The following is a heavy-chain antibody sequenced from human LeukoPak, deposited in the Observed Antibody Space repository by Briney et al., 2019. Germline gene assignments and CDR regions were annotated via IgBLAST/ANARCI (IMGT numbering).Heavy chain of an antibody. J-gene: IGHJ5*02. CDR1: GGSFSGYY. Sequence: PSETLSLTCAVYGGSFSGYYWSWIRQPPGKGLEWIGEINHSGSTNYNPSLKSRVTISVDTSKNQFSLKLSSVTAADTAVYYCARAGYSSSWYVRFWFDPWGQGTLVTVSS. V-gene: IGHV4-34*01. D-gene: IGHD6-13*01. CDR3: ARAGYSSSWYVRFWFDP. CDR2: INHSGST.